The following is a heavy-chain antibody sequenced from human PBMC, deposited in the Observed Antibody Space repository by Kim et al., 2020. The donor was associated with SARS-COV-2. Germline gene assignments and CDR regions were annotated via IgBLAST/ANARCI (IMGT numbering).Heavy chain of an antibody. D-gene: IGHD3-10*01. CDR3: TRVTKDGSGSYYNFGY. Sequence: GGSLRLSCTASGFTFGDYAMSWFRQAPGKGLEWVGFIRSKAYGGTTEYAASVKGRFTISRDDSKSIAYLQMNSLKTEDTAVYYCTRVTKDGSGSYYNFGYWGQGTLVTVSS. V-gene: IGHV3-49*03. CDR1: GFTFGDYA. J-gene: IGHJ4*02. CDR2: IRSKAYGGTT.